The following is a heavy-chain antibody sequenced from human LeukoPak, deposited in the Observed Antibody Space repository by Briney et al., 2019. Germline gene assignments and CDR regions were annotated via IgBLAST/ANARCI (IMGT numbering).Heavy chain of an antibody. CDR2: IKQDGSEK. CDR3: AREFYYYDSSGYWGY. CDR1: GFTFSSYW. V-gene: IGHV3-7*01. D-gene: IGHD3-22*01. J-gene: IGHJ4*02. Sequence: GGSLRLSCAASGFTFSSYWMSWVRQAPGKGLEWVANIKQDGSEKYYVDSVKGRFIISRDNAKNSLYLQMNSLRAEDTAVYYCAREFYYYDSSGYWGYWGQGTLVTVSS.